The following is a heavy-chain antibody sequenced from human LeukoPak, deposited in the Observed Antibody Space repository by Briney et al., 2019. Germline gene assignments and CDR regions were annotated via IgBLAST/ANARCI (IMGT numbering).Heavy chain of an antibody. CDR2: ISGSGGST. J-gene: IGHJ4*02. D-gene: IGHD2-2*01. V-gene: IGHV3-23*01. CDR1: GFTFSSYA. CDR3: AKDSCSSTSCPRYFDY. Sequence: PGGSLRLSCAASGFTFSSYAMSWVRQAPGKGLEWVSAISGSGGSTYYADSVKGRFTISRDNSKNTLYLQMNSLRAEDTAVYYCAKDSCSSTSCPRYFDYWGQGTLVTVSS.